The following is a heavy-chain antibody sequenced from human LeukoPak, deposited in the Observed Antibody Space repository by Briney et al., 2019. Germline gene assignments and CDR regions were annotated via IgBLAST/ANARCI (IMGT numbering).Heavy chain of an antibody. V-gene: IGHV6-1*01. J-gene: IGHJ4*02. CDR3: ASNFYGSGRKRDY. CDR1: GDSVSSNSAA. Sequence: SQTLSLTCAISGDSVSSNSAAWNWIRQSPSRGLEWLGRTYYRSKWYNDYAVSVKSRITINPDTSKNQFSLQLSSVTAADTAVYYCASNFYGSGRKRDYWGQGTLVTVSS. CDR2: TYYRSKWYN. D-gene: IGHD3-10*01.